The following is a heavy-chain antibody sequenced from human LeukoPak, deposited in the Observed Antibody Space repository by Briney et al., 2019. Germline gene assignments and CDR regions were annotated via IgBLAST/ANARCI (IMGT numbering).Heavy chain of an antibody. CDR2: ISPYNGNT. Sequence: ASVKVSCKASGYTFINYGISWVRQAPGQGLEWMAWISPYNGNTNYALKFQGRVTLTTDTSTSTGYMELRSLRSDDTAVYYCARASGWYERGPDYYYYYMDVWGKGTTVTVSS. CDR3: ARASGWYERGPDYYYYYMDV. J-gene: IGHJ6*03. D-gene: IGHD6-19*01. V-gene: IGHV1-18*01. CDR1: GYTFINYG.